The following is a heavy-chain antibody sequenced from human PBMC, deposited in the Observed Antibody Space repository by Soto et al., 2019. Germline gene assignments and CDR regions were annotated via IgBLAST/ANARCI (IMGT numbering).Heavy chain of an antibody. CDR1: GFTFRNYA. Sequence: PGGSLRLSCAASGFTFRNYAISWVRQAPGKGLEWVSAISGSGGSTYYADSVKGRFTISRDNSKNTLYLQMNSLRAEDTAVYYCAKGSGYDQEYYYYGMDVWGQGTTVTVSS. CDR2: ISGSGGST. D-gene: IGHD5-12*01. J-gene: IGHJ6*02. V-gene: IGHV3-23*01. CDR3: AKGSGYDQEYYYYGMDV.